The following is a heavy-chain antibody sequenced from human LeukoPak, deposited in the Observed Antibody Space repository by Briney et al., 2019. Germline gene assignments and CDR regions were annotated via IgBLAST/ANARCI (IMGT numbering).Heavy chain of an antibody. J-gene: IGHJ6*02. CDR2: ISSSGSTI. CDR1: GFTFSDYY. Sequence: GGSLRLSCAASGFTFSDYYMSWIRQAPGKGLEWVSYISSSGSTIYYADSVKGRFTISRDNAKNSLYLQLNSLRAEDTAVYYCASLYRTTARDYYGMDVWGQGTTVTVSS. V-gene: IGHV3-11*01. D-gene: IGHD4-17*01. CDR3: ASLYRTTARDYYGMDV.